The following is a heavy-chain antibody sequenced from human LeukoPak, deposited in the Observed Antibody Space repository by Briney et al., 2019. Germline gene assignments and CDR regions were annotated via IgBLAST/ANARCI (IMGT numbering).Heavy chain of an antibody. CDR2: ISSSSSYI. D-gene: IGHD3-22*01. CDR3: ARGPGRHSYYYDSSGYYHC. J-gene: IGHJ4*02. Sequence: GGSLRLSCAASGFTFSSYSMTWVRQAPGKGLEWVSSISSSSSYIYYADSVKGRFTISRDNAKNSLYLQMNSLRAEDTAVYYCARGPGRHSYYYDSSGYYHCWGQGTLVTVSS. V-gene: IGHV3-21*01. CDR1: GFTFSSYS.